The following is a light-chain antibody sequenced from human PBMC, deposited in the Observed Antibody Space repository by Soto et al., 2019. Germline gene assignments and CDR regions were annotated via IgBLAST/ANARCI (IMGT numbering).Light chain of an antibody. CDR1: SSDVGYYDY. Sequence: QSALTQPPSASGFPGQSVTISCTGTSSDVGYYDYVSWHQQHPGKAPKLVIYEVTKRPSGVPDRVSASKSGNTASLTVSGLRAEDEADYYCSSYAGSNNFVFGSGTKLTVL. CDR2: EVT. V-gene: IGLV2-8*01. CDR3: SSYAGSNNFV. J-gene: IGLJ1*01.